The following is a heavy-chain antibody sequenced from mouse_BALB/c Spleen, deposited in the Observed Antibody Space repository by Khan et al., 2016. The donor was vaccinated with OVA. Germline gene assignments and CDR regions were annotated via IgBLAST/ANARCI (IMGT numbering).Heavy chain of an antibody. CDR2: INPSTGYT. J-gene: IGHJ3*01. V-gene: IGHV1-7*01. D-gene: IGHD1-1*01. Sequence: QVQLKQSGAELAKPGASVKMSCRASGYTFTNYWMHWVKQRPGQGLEWIGYINPSTGYTEYNQKFKDKATLTADKSSSTAYMQLSSLTSEDSAVXYCVNHGSSSAWFSYWGQGTLVTVSA. CDR3: VNHGSSSAWFSY. CDR1: GYTFTNYW.